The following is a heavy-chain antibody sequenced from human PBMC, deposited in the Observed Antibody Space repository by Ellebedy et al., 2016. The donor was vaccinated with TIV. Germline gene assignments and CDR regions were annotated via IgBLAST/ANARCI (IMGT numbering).Heavy chain of an antibody. J-gene: IGHJ4*02. D-gene: IGHD3-9*01. CDR3: ARRYYDILTGYSRFDY. V-gene: IGHV4-4*02. CDR2: IYHSGST. Sequence: SETLSLXXAVYGPTNAPSVCPSLSGHPPGKGLEWIGEIYHSGSTNYNPSLKSRVTISVDKSKNQFSLKLSSVTAADTAVYYCARRYYDILTGYSRFDYWGQGTLVTVSS. CDR1: GPTNAPSVC.